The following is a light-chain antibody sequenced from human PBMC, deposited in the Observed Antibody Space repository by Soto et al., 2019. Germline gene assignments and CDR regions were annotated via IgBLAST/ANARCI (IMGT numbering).Light chain of an antibody. CDR3: QQRNSWPLS. CDR1: QHIGCN. Sequence: IVFTQAPAPLSLSPGERANHTITASQHIGCNLTWYQQKPGQAPRLLISDASNKAAAIPASISSIEYQTVFTLTISSLESEDFAVYYCQQRNSWPLSFGGGTKVDIK. CDR2: DAS. V-gene: IGKV3-11*01. J-gene: IGKJ4*01.